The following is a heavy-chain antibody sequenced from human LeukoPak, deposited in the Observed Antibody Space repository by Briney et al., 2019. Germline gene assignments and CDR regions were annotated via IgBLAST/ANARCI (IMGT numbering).Heavy chain of an antibody. J-gene: IGHJ4*02. CDR2: TSSDLNAK. Sequence: GGSLRLSCAASGFTFRNYVIHWVRQAPGKGLEWAAVTSSDLNAKLYADSVKGRFTISRDNSRSTLYLQMNSLRPEDTAIYYCAREGYYGSGSPPSLYFDYWGQGTLVTVSS. D-gene: IGHD3-10*01. CDR1: GFTFRNYV. V-gene: IGHV3-30-3*01. CDR3: AREGYYGSGSPPSLYFDY.